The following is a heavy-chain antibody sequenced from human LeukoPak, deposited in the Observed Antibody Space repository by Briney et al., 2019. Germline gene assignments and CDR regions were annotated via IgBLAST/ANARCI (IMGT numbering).Heavy chain of an antibody. CDR1: GGSFSGYY. CDR3: ARDSDY. Sequence: SETLSLTCAVYGGSFSGYYWSWIRQPPGKGLEWIGYIYYSGSTNYNPSLKSRVTISVDTSKNQFSLKLSSATAADTAVYYCARDSDYWGQGTLVTVSS. CDR2: IYYSGST. V-gene: IGHV4-59*12. J-gene: IGHJ4*02.